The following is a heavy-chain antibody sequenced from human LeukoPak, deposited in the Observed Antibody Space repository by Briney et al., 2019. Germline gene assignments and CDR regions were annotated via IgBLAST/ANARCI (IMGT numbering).Heavy chain of an antibody. V-gene: IGHV4-59*01. CDR3: ARGRARDGSYPWLDS. CDR2: IYYSGST. Sequence: SETLSLTCSVSGDSIGGYYWTWIRQSPGKGLEWIGYIYYSGSTNYSPSLKSRVTISVDTSNNQFSLQLRSVTAADTAIYYCARGRARDGSYPWLDSWGKGTLVTVSS. CDR1: GDSIGGYY. J-gene: IGHJ5*01. D-gene: IGHD3-16*02.